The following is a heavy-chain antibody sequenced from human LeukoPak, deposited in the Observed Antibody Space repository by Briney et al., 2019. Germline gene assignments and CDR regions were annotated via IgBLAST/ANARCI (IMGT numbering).Heavy chain of an antibody. Sequence: PRRSLRLSCTASGFTFSIYWMSWVRQAPGKGPEWVANIKYDGNEMYYVDSVKGRFSISRDNAKNSLYLQMNSLRVEDTAVYYCASGPHYYDSSGYLPGYWGEGTLVTVSS. CDR1: GFTFSIYW. D-gene: IGHD3-22*01. CDR3: ASGPHYYDSSGYLPGY. J-gene: IGHJ4*02. V-gene: IGHV3-7*01. CDR2: IKYDGNEM.